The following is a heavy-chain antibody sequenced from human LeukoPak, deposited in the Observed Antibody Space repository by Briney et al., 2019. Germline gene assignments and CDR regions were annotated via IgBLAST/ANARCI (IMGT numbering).Heavy chain of an antibody. V-gene: IGHV4-34*01. CDR1: GGSFSGYY. CDR2: INHSGST. J-gene: IGHJ4*02. D-gene: IGHD3-9*01. Sequence: SETLSLTCAAYGGSFSGYYWSWIRQPPGKGLEWIGEINHSGSTNYNPSLKSRVTISVDTSKNQFSLKLSSVTAADTAVYYCARILRYFDWLIDYWGQGTLVTVSS. CDR3: ARILRYFDWLIDY.